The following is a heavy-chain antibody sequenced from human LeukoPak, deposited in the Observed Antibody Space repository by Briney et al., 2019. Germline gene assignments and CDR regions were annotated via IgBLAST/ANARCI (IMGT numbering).Heavy chain of an antibody. CDR3: ATSVNIGDIATPDY. CDR1: GYTLTELS. V-gene: IGHV1-24*01. J-gene: IGHJ4*02. CDR2: FDPEDGET. D-gene: IGHD5-12*01. Sequence: ASVKVSCKVSGYTLTELSMHWVRQAPGKGLEWMGGFDPEDGETIYAQKFQGRVTMTEDTSTDTAYMELSSLRSEDTAVYYCATSVNIGDIATPDYWGQGTLVTVSS.